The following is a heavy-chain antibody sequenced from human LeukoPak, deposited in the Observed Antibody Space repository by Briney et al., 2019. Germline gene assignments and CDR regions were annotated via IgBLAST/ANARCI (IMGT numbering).Heavy chain of an antibody. V-gene: IGHV4-59*12. J-gene: IGHJ4*02. CDR2: IYYSGST. Sequence: SETLSFTRTVSGASISSYYWTWIRQPPGKGLEWLGYIYYSGSTNFNPSLKSRITISVDTSKNQFSLNLSSVTAADTAVYYCARDPHCTNGECLDYWGQGTMVTVSS. CDR1: GASISSYY. D-gene: IGHD2-8*01. CDR3: ARDPHCTNGECLDY.